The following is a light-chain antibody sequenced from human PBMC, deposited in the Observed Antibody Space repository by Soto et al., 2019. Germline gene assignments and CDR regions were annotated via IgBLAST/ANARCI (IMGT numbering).Light chain of an antibody. Sequence: DIQMTQSPSTLSASVGDRVTITCRASQSISSWLAWYQQKPGKAPKLLIYKASSLESGVPSRFSGSGSGTEFTLTTSSLQPDDVASYYCQQYNSYSPKRTFGPGTKVDIK. V-gene: IGKV1-5*03. J-gene: IGKJ3*01. CDR2: KAS. CDR1: QSISSW. CDR3: QQYNSYSPKRT.